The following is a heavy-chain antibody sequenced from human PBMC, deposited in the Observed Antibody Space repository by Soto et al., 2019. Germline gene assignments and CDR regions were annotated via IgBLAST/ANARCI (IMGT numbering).Heavy chain of an antibody. D-gene: IGHD6-19*01. J-gene: IGHJ3*02. Sequence: PGGSLRLSCAASGFTFSSYSMNWVRQAPGKGLEWVSSISSSSSYIYYADSVKGRFTISRDNAKNSLYLQMNSLRPEDMAVYYCARVAMAGTVSFDSWGLGTRVTVAS. CDR2: ISSSSSYI. V-gene: IGHV3-21*01. CDR3: ARVAMAGTVSFDS. CDR1: GFTFSSYS.